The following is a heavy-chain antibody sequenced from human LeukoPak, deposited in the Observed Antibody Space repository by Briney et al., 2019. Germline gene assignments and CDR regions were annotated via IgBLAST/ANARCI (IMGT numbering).Heavy chain of an antibody. D-gene: IGHD2-15*01. V-gene: IGHV3-23*01. CDR3: AKKVSEDIGYYFNC. CDR2: ISGSGGST. J-gene: IGHJ4*02. Sequence: VGSLRLSCAASGFTFSSYAMSWVRQAPGRGLEWVSAISGSGGSTYYADSVTGRFTISRDNSKDTLYLQMNSLRAEDTAIYYCAKKVSEDIGYYFNCWGQGTLVTVSS. CDR1: GFTFSSYA.